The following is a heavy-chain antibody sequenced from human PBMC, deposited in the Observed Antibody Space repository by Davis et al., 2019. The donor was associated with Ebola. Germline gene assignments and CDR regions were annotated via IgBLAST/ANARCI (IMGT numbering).Heavy chain of an antibody. CDR2: ISARSIT. D-gene: IGHD4-17*01. J-gene: IGHJ5*02. Sequence: PGGSLRLSCAASGSIFSSYAMSWVRQAPGKGLEWVSSISARSITYHADSVKGRFTISRDNSKNTLYLQMNSLRAEDTAVYYCAKVHPPTTVTTGWFDPWGQGTLVTVSS. CDR1: GSIFSSYA. CDR3: AKVHPPTTVTTGWFDP. V-gene: IGHV3-23*01.